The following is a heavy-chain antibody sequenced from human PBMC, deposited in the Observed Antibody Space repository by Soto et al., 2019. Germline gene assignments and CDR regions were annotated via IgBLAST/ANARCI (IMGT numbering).Heavy chain of an antibody. V-gene: IGHV3-48*03. Sequence: EVQLVESGGGLAQPGGSVRLSCAASGFTFSSYEMNWVRQAPGKTLEWVSYISSAGDSSYYADSVKSRFTISRDNAKNSLYLQMNSLRVEDTAVYYCAKDFSGPGGYWGQGTLVTVSS. D-gene: IGHD6-19*01. CDR2: ISSAGDSS. J-gene: IGHJ4*02. CDR1: GFTFSSYE. CDR3: AKDFSGPGGY.